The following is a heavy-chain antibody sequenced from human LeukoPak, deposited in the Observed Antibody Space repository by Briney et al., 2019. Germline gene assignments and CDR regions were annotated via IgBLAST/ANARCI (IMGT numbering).Heavy chain of an antibody. V-gene: IGHV1-18*01. CDR3: ARARTPRCSSTSCQKNWFDP. CDR2: ISAYNGNT. D-gene: IGHD2-2*01. J-gene: IGHJ5*02. CDR1: GYTFTSYG. Sequence: ASVKVSCKASGYTFTSYGISWVRQAPGQGLEWMGWISAYNGNTNYAQELQGRVTMTTDTSTSTAYMELRSLRSDDTAVYYCARARTPRCSSTSCQKNWFDPWGQGTLVTVSS.